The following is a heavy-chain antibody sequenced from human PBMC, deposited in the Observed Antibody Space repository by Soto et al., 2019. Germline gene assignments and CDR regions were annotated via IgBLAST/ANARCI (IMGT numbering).Heavy chain of an antibody. V-gene: IGHV4-34*10. Sequence: SETLSLTCAVYGGSFSGYYWSWIRQPPGKGLEWIGEINHSGSTNYNPSLKIRVTMTSDTSINTAYVELSRLRCDDTAVYYCARIKTYYDGRGGIAYWGQGALVTVSS. CDR3: ARIKTYYDGRGGIAY. CDR1: GGSFSGYY. D-gene: IGHD3-22*01. J-gene: IGHJ4*02. CDR2: INHSGST.